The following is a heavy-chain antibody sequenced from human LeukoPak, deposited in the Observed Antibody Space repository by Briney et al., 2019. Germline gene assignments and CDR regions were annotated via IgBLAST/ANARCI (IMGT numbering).Heavy chain of an antibody. CDR3: ARARSYYDSSGYGDY. Sequence: GGSLRLSCAASGFTFSDYYMSWIRQAPGKGLEWVSYISSSGSTIYYADSVKGRFTISRDNAKNSLYLQMNSLRAEDTAVYYCARARSYYDSSGYGDYWGQGTLVTVSS. D-gene: IGHD3-22*01. J-gene: IGHJ4*02. CDR2: ISSSGSTI. V-gene: IGHV3-11*04. CDR1: GFTFSDYY.